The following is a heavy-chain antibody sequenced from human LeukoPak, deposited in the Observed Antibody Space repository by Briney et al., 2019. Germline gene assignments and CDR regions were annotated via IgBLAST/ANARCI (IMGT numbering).Heavy chain of an antibody. CDR1: GFTVSSNY. CDR3: AKAPLPLRYFDWLLSPSFDY. V-gene: IGHV3-23*01. D-gene: IGHD3-9*01. Sequence: QTGGSLRLSCAASGFTVSSNYMSWVRQAPGKGLEWVSAISGSGGSTYYADSVKGRFTISRDNSKNTLYLQMNSLRAEDTAVYYCAKAPLPLRYFDWLLSPSFDYWGQGTLVTVSS. CDR2: ISGSGGST. J-gene: IGHJ4*02.